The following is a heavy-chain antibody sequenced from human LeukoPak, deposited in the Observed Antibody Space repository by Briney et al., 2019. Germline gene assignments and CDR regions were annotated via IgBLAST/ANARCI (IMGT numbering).Heavy chain of an antibody. CDR2: ISSSSSYI. J-gene: IGHJ4*02. Sequence: GGSLRLSCAASGFTFSSYGMSWVRQAPGKGLEWVSSISSSSSYIYYADSVKGRFTISRDNAKNSLYLQMNSLRAEDTAVYYCASGYSYGIDYWGQGTLVTVSS. V-gene: IGHV3-21*01. CDR3: ASGYSYGIDY. CDR1: GFTFSSYG. D-gene: IGHD5-18*01.